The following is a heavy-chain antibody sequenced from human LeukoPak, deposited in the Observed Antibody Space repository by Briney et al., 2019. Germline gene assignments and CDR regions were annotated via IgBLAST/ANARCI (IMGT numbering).Heavy chain of an antibody. CDR1: GFSFGSYW. CDR3: ARETSELYGESWSEYFQY. Sequence: PGGSLRLSCAASGFSFGSYWMSWVRQAPGKGLEWVANIKPDGSKKYYVDSVKGRFTISRDNTEKSLYLQMNSLGAEDTAVYYCARETSELYGESWSEYFQYWGQGTLVTVSS. CDR2: IKPDGSKK. V-gene: IGHV3-7*05. J-gene: IGHJ1*01. D-gene: IGHD2-8*01.